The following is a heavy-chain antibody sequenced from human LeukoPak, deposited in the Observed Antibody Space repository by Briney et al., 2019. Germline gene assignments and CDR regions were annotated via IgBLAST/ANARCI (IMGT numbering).Heavy chain of an antibody. D-gene: IGHD6-19*01. CDR2: VSFDGGGK. V-gene: IGHV3-30*18. Sequence: PGGSLRLSCAASGFTFTSYGMHWVRQAPGKGLEWVAVVSFDGGGKYYGDSVKGRFTIFRDNSKNTLDLQMDSLSVEDTGVYYCAKDRLTEGPHSSGWHYYHGLDVWGQGTTVTVSS. J-gene: IGHJ6*02. CDR1: GFTFTSYG. CDR3: AKDRLTEGPHSSGWHYYHGLDV.